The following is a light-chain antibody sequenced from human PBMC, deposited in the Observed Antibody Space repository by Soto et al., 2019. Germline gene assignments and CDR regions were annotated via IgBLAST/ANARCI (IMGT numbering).Light chain of an antibody. CDR2: EGS. Sequence: QSALTQPASVSGSPGQSITISCTGTSSDVGSYNLVSWYQQHPGKAPKLMIYEGSKRPSGVYNRFSGSKSGNTASLTIPGRQSEGEADYYCCSYAGSSTLVFGGGTQLTVL. CDR3: CSYAGSSTLV. V-gene: IGLV2-23*01. J-gene: IGLJ2*01. CDR1: SSDVGSYNL.